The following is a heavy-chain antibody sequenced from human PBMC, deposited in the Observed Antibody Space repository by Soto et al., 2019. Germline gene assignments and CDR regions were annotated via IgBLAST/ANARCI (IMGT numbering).Heavy chain of an antibody. D-gene: IGHD5-12*01. V-gene: IGHV1-24*01. J-gene: IGHJ3*02. CDR2: FDPVDGEP. CDR3: TTDPGGYTLDAFDI. Sequence: SCTGSAYTLSELLMLWVRQAPRNRLTWKAGFDPVDGEPIYAQKNQGRSTMTEETSTDTAYMELSSLRYEDTAVCYCTTDPGGYTLDAFDIWGQGTMV. CDR1: AYTLSELL.